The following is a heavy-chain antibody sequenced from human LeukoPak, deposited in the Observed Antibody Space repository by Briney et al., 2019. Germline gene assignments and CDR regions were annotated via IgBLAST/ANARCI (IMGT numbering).Heavy chain of an antibody. D-gene: IGHD6-19*01. CDR3: AKDVSTGWSFDY. V-gene: IGHV3-30*02. CDR1: GFTFNNYG. J-gene: IGHJ4*02. Sequence: PGGSLRLSCAASGFTFNNYGMHWVRQAPGKGLEWVTFTSYHGNDQYYADSVQGRSIISRDNSKNTLYLQINSLTIEGTAVYYCAKDVSTGWSFDYWGQGALVTVSS. CDR2: TSYHGNDQ.